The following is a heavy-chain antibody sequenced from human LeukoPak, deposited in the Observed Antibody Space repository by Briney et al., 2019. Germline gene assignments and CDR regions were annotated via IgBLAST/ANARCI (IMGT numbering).Heavy chain of an antibody. CDR2: IYNSGST. CDR1: GGSISTYY. V-gene: IGHV4-59*01. Sequence: PSETLSLTCTVSGGSISTYYWSWIRQPPGKGLEWIGYIYNSGSTNYNPSLKSRVTISVDTSKYKFSLKLSSVTAADTAVFYCARGGYSYGYDDDFDYWGQGTLVTVSS. CDR3: ARGGYSYGYDDDFDY. J-gene: IGHJ4*02. D-gene: IGHD5-18*01.